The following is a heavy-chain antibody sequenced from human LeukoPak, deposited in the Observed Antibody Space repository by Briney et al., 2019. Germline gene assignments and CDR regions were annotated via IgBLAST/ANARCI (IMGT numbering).Heavy chain of an antibody. CDR2: ISSSGYSI. J-gene: IGHJ6*03. Sequence: GGSLRLSCAASGFTFSSYEMNWVRQAPGKGLEWVSCISSSGYSIYYADSVKGRFTISRDNAKNSLYLQMNSLRAEDTAVYYCARDLTDPPYYYYYIDVWGKGTTVTISS. CDR1: GFTFSSYE. CDR3: ARDLTDPPYYYYYIDV. V-gene: IGHV3-48*03.